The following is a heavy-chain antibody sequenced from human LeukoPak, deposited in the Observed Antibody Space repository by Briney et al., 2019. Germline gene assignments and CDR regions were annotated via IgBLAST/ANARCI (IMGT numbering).Heavy chain of an antibody. CDR1: GGSISGSTYY. J-gene: IGHJ4*02. D-gene: IGHD6-13*01. Sequence: SETLSHTCTVSGGSISGSTYYWGWIRQPPGKGLEWIGTIYYSGSTYYNPSLKSRVTISVDTSKNQFSLKVSSVTAADTAMYYCARSYSSTWHEVAYWGQGTLVTVSS. CDR2: IYYSGST. CDR3: ARSYSSTWHEVAY. V-gene: IGHV4-39*07.